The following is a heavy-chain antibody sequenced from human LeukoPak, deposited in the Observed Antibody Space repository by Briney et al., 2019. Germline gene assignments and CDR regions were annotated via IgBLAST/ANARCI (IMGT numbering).Heavy chain of an antibody. D-gene: IGHD3-22*01. J-gene: IGHJ4*02. CDR2: LSWNTIRM. CDR1: GFSFDDYA. V-gene: IGHV3-9*01. CDR3: VKDRTYYYDSNGYFDY. Sequence: GGSLRLSCAASGFSFDDYAMHWVRQVAGKGLEGVSGLSWNTIRMGYADSVKGRFTISRDNAKNSLYLQMNSLRPEDTALYYCVKDRTYYYDSNGYFDYWGQGTLVTVSS.